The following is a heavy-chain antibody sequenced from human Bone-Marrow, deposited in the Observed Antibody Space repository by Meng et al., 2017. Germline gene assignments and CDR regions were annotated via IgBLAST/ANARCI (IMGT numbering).Heavy chain of an antibody. D-gene: IGHD4-23*01. J-gene: IGHJ5*02. CDR2: ISSSSSYI. V-gene: IGHV3-21*01. CDR1: GFTFSSYS. CDR3: ARGDYGGNSIPNWFDP. Sequence: GESLKISCAASGFTFSSYSMNWVRQAPGKGLEWVSSISSSSSYIYYADSVKGRFTISRDNAKNSLYLQMNSLRAEDTAVYYCARGDYGGNSIPNWFDPWGQGTLVTVSS.